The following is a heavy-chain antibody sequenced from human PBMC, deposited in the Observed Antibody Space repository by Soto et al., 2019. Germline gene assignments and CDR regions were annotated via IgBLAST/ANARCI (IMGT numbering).Heavy chain of an antibody. CDR1: GFTFSSYW. J-gene: IGHJ5*02. Sequence: GGSLRLSCAASGFTFSSYWMSWFRQAPGKGLEWVANIKQDGSEKYYVDSVKGRFTISRDNAKNSLYLQMNSLRAEDTAVYYCARESLGVVVVAAPNWFDPWGQGTLVTVSS. V-gene: IGHV3-7*01. CDR3: ARESLGVVVVAAPNWFDP. D-gene: IGHD2-15*01. CDR2: IKQDGSEK.